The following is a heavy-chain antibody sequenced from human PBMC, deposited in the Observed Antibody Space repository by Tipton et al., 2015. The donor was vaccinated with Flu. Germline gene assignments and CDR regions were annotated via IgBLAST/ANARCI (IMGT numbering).Heavy chain of an antibody. Sequence: TLSLTCTVPGGSISSSSYYWGWIRQPPGKGLEWIGSIYYSGSTYYNPSLKSRVTISVDTSKNQFSLKLSSVTAADTAVYYCAREGRREQLALDYWGQGTLVTVSS. CDR1: GGSISSSSYY. CDR3: AREGRREQLALDY. V-gene: IGHV4-39*07. D-gene: IGHD6-6*01. J-gene: IGHJ4*02. CDR2: IYYSGST.